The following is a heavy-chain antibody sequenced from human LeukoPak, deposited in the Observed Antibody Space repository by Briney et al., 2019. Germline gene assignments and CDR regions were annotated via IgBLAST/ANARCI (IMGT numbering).Heavy chain of an antibody. CDR1: GYTLTELS. J-gene: IGHJ6*02. D-gene: IGHD3-9*01. CDR3: ATDSFTYYDILTGPPYYGMDV. CDR2: FDPEDGET. Sequence: ASVKVSCKVSGYTLTELSMHWVRQAPGKGLEWMGGFDPEDGETIYAQKFQGRVTMTEDTSTDTAYMELSSLRSEDTAVYYCATDSFTYYDILTGPPYYGMDVWGQGTTVTVSS. V-gene: IGHV1-24*01.